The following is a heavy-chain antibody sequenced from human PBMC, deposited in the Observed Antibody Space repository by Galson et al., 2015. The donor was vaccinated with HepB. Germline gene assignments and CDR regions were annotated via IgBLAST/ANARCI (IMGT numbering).Heavy chain of an antibody. D-gene: IGHD4-23*01. CDR3: ARVVGGMTTVVTTRDY. CDR1: GGSFSGYY. J-gene: IGHJ4*02. Sequence: SETLSLTCAVYGGSFSGYYWSWIRQPPGKGLEWIGEINHSGSTNYNPSLKSRVAISVDTSKNQFSLKLSSVTAADTAVYYGARVVGGMTTVVTTRDYWGQGTLVTVSS. V-gene: IGHV4-34*01. CDR2: INHSGST.